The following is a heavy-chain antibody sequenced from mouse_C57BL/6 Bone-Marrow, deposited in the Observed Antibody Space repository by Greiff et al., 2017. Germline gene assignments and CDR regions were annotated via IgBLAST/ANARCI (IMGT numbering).Heavy chain of an antibody. Sequence: LQESGPELVKPGASVKISCKASGYSFTDYNMNWVKQSNGKSLVWIGVINPNYGTTSYNQKFKGKATLTVDQSSSTAYMQLNSLTSEDSAVYYCARFGNYVRYAMDYWGQGTSVTVSS. V-gene: IGHV1-39*01. CDR1: GYSFTDYN. CDR2: INPNYGTT. CDR3: ARFGNYVRYAMDY. J-gene: IGHJ4*01. D-gene: IGHD2-1*01.